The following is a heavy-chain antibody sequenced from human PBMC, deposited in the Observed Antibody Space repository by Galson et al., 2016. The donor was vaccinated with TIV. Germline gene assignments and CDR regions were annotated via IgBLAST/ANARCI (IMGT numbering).Heavy chain of an antibody. J-gene: IGHJ3*02. D-gene: IGHD6-13*01. CDR3: ASPQAAAGIDAFDI. V-gene: IGHV3-23*01. CDR1: GFTFSNYV. CDR2: ISGIGGST. Sequence: SLRLSCAASGFTFSNYVMNWVRQAPGKGLEWVSSISGIGGSTYYIDSVKGRFTISRDTSKNTLYLQMNSLRVEDTAVYYCASPQAAAGIDAFDIWGQGTMVIVSS.